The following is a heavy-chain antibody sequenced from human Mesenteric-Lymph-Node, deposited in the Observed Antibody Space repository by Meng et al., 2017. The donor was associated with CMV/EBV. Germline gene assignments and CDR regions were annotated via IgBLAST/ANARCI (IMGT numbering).Heavy chain of an antibody. CDR1: GGSFSGYY. CDR2: INHSGST. D-gene: IGHD3-3*01. Sequence: ESLKISCAVYGGSFSGYYWSWSRQPPGKGLEWIGEINHSGSTNYNPSLKSRVTISVDTSKNQFSLKLSSVTAADTAVYYCARHQTSYDFWSGYPSVGWFDPWGQGTLVTVSS. J-gene: IGHJ5*02. V-gene: IGHV4-34*01. CDR3: ARHQTSYDFWSGYPSVGWFDP.